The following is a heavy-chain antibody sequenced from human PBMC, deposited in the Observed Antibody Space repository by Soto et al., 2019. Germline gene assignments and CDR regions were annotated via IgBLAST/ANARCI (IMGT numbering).Heavy chain of an antibody. Sequence: QVQLVQSGAEVKKPGASVTVSCRSSGDTFTDYYMHWVRQAPGQGLEWMGWINPNSGVTKYAQKFQGWVSMTRDTSLRTVCMQLGRVRSDDTAVYYCAREGGGAPATFDDYYVYGDFWGTGTAVTVSS. CDR1: GDTFTDYY. CDR2: INPNSGVT. V-gene: IGHV1-2*04. D-gene: IGHD3-9*01. J-gene: IGHJ6*03. CDR3: AREGGGAPATFDDYYVYGDF.